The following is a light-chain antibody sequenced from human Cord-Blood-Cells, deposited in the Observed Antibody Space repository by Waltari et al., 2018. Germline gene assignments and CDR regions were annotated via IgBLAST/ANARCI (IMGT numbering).Light chain of an antibody. CDR2: GKN. V-gene: IGLV3-19*01. Sequence: SSELTQDPAVSVALGPTVRITCQGYSLRSYYASRYQQKPGQAPVLVIYGKNNRPSGIPDRFSGSSSGNTASLTITGAQAEDEADYYCNSRDSSGNHLNWVFGGGTKLTVL. CDR3: NSRDSSGNHLNWV. CDR1: SLRSYY. J-gene: IGLJ3*02.